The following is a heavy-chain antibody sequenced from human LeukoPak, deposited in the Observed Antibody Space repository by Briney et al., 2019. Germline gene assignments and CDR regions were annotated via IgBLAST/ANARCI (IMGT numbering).Heavy chain of an antibody. J-gene: IGHJ1*01. Sequence: PGGSLRLSCAASGFTVSSNYMSWVRQAPGKGLQWVSVIYSGGSTYYADSVKGRFTISRDNSKNTLYLQMNSLKAEDTAVYYCARQDRYRYYDDSSGHISHWGQGTLVTVSS. V-gene: IGHV3-53*01. D-gene: IGHD3-22*01. CDR1: GFTVSSNY. CDR2: IYSGGST. CDR3: ARQDRYRYYDDSSGHISH.